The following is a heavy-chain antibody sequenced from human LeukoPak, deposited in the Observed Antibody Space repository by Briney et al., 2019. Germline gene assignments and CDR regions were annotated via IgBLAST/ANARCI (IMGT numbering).Heavy chain of an antibody. V-gene: IGHV3-11*04. Sequence: GGSLRLSCAASGFTFSDYYMSWIRQAPGKGLEWVSYISSSDSTIYYADSVKGRFTISRDNAKNSLYLQMNSLRAEDTAVYYCARVGQNYYYYMDVWGKGTTVTVSS. CDR1: GFTFSDYY. J-gene: IGHJ6*03. CDR2: ISSSDSTI. CDR3: ARVGQNYYYYMDV.